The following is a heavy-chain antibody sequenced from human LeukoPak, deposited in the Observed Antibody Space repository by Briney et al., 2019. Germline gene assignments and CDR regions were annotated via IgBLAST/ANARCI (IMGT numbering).Heavy chain of an antibody. V-gene: IGHV3-21*01. Sequence: GGSLRLSCAASGFTFNNYNMNWVRQAPGKALEWVSSITSSGTYIFYADSVKGRFTISRDNAKNSLYLQMNSLGPEDTAVYYCARDPYSGNYGNYYYYYYMDVWGKGTTVTISS. CDR3: ARDPYSGNYGNYYYYYYMDV. CDR2: ITSSGTYI. CDR1: GFTFNNYN. D-gene: IGHD1-26*01. J-gene: IGHJ6*03.